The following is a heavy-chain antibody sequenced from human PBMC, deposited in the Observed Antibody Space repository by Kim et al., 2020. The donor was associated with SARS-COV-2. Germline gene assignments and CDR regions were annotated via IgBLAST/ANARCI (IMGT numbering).Heavy chain of an antibody. CDR2: MSFDEKNI. CDR3: AKDVYYGSGTKNNLANW. V-gene: IGHV3-30*18. CDR1: GISFNFYG. D-gene: IGHD3-10*01. J-gene: IGHJ5*01. Sequence: GGSLRLSCAASGISFNFYGVHWIRQAPGKGLEWVAVMSFDEKNIFYVDSVKGRFTISKDSSKNTIYLQMDSLRPEDTAIYFCAKDVYYGSGTKNNLANW.